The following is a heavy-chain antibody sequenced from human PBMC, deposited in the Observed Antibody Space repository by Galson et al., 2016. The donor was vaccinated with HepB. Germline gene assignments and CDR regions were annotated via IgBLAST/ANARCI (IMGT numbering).Heavy chain of an antibody. CDR1: GGSISSYF. J-gene: IGHJ4*02. D-gene: IGHD2-21*02. CDR2: IYKTGTT. V-gene: IGHV4-59*01. Sequence: ETLSLTCNVSGGSISSYFWSWIRQPPGKGLEWIGYIYKTGTTSYSPSLKSRVTVSVDTSKNQFSLKLHSVTAADTAVYYCARGVTGTPYFDFWGQGAPVTVSS. CDR3: ARGVTGTPYFDF.